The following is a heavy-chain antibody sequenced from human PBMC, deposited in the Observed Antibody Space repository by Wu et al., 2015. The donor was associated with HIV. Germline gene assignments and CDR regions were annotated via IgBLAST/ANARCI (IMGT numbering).Heavy chain of an antibody. J-gene: IGHJ5*02. CDR3: ARDSSSWYPPNSFDP. CDR1: GDTFNIYA. Sequence: QVQLVQSGAEVKKPGSSVKVSCKASGDTFNIYAFSWVRQAPGQGLEWMGAIIPVFGTTSYAQKFQGRVTITTDESTNTVYMELSRLTSDDTAVFYCARDSSSWYPPNSFDPWGQGTLVTVSS. D-gene: IGHD6-13*01. CDR2: IIPVFGTT. V-gene: IGHV1-69*05.